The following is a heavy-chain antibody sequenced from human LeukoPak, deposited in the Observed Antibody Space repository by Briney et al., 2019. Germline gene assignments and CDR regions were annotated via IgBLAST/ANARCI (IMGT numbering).Heavy chain of an antibody. J-gene: IGHJ4*02. CDR3: AKESSGGWYFDY. V-gene: IGHV3-23*01. D-gene: IGHD6-19*01. CDR2: IPASGGST. CDR1: GFTFSSNV. Sequence: NPGGSLRLSCAASGFTFSSNVMIWVRQAPGKGLEWVSSIPASGGSTYYADSAKGRFTISRDNSKNSLYLQMNSLRAEDTAVYYCAKESSGGWYFDYWGQGILVTVSS.